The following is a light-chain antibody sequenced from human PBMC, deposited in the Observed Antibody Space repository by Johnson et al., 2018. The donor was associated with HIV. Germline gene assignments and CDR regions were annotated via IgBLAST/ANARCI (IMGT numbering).Light chain of an antibody. CDR1: SSNIGKNY. V-gene: IGLV1-51*02. CDR3: GTWDSSLSACV. J-gene: IGLJ1*01. Sequence: QSVLTQPPSVSAAPGQKVIISCSGSSSNIGKNYVSWYQQLPGTAPKLLIYENNKRPSRIPDRFSGSKSGTSATLGITGLQAGDEADYYCGTWDSSLSACVFGTGTKVTVL. CDR2: ENN.